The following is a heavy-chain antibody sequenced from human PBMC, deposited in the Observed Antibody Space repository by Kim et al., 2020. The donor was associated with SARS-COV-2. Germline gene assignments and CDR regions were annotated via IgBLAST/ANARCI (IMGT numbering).Heavy chain of an antibody. D-gene: IGHD3-10*01. CDR3: AKDRDITMVRGVINSVFDY. CDR1: GFTFSTYG. Sequence: GGSLRLSCAASGFTFSTYGMHWVRQAPGKGLEWVAVISYDGSNKYSADSVKGRLTISRDNSKNTLYLQMNSLRAEDTAVYYCAKDRDITMVRGVINSVFDYWGQGTVVTVSS. J-gene: IGHJ4*02. V-gene: IGHV3-30*18. CDR2: ISYDGSNK.